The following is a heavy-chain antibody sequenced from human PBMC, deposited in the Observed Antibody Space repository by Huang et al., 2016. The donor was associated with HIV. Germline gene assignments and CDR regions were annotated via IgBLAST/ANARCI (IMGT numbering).Heavy chain of an antibody. Sequence: LRCSVSGGSISSGNYYWSGIRQPAGKGLEWIGHIYTSGTTIYNSPLKSRVTISVATSKNQFSLKLSSVTAADTAVYYCARLTGYSTFDIWGHGTVVTVSS. CDR3: ARLTGYSTFDI. CDR1: GGSISSGNYY. CDR2: IYTSGTT. J-gene: IGHJ3*02. D-gene: IGHD3-9*01. V-gene: IGHV4-61*09.